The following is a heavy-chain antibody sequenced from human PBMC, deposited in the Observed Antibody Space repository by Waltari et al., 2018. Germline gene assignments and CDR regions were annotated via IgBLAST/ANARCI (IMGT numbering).Heavy chain of an antibody. CDR1: GGSISSYY. J-gene: IGHJ3*02. D-gene: IGHD4-17*01. CDR3: ARDPETDTTVNIEPGAFDI. CDR2: IYTSGST. V-gene: IGHV4-4*07. Sequence: QVQLQESGPGLVKPSETLSLTCTVSGGSISSYYWSWIRQPAGKGLEWIGRIYTSGSTNYTPALRRRFTMSVDTSKNQFSLKLSSVTAADTAVYYCARDPETDTTVNIEPGAFDIWGQGTMVTVSS.